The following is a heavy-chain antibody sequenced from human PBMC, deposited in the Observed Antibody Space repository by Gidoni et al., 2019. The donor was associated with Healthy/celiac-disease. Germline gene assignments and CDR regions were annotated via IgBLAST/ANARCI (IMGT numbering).Heavy chain of an antibody. V-gene: IGHV1-69*08. CDR2: IIPILGIA. CDR1: GGTFSSYT. Sequence: QVQLVQSGAAVKKPGSSVKVSCKASGGTFSSYTISWVRQAPGQGLEWMGRIIPILGIANYAQKFQGRVTITADKSTSTAYMELSSLRSEDTAVYYCAGEGRYYYYGMDVWGQGTTVTVSS. CDR3: AGEGRYYYYGMDV. J-gene: IGHJ6*02.